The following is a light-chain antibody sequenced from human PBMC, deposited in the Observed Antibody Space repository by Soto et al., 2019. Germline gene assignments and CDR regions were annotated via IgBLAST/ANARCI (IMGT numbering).Light chain of an antibody. J-gene: IGKJ1*01. Sequence: EVVLTQSPGTLSLFPGERATLSCRASQSVSSSYLAWYQQKPGQAPRLLIFGASSWATGIPDRFSGSGSGTDFILTISRLETEDFAVYYCQQYGNSRWTFGQGTKVEIK. V-gene: IGKV3-20*01. CDR2: GAS. CDR1: QSVSSSY. CDR3: QQYGNSRWT.